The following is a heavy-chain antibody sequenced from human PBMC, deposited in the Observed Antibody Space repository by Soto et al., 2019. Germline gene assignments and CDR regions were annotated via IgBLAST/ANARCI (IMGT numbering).Heavy chain of an antibody. D-gene: IGHD3-10*01. CDR3: ARAGFSYGHLLF. J-gene: IGHJ4*02. V-gene: IGHV4-30-4*01. Sequence: QVQLKESGPGLVKPSETLSLTCNVSGGPIKTGDYYWNWIRQPPGKGLEWIGYVFYSGATNYSQSLKSRAAISMDTSKNQFSLSLTSVTAADTAVYYCARAGFSYGHLLFWGQGIRVTVST. CDR1: GGPIKTGDYY. CDR2: VFYSGAT.